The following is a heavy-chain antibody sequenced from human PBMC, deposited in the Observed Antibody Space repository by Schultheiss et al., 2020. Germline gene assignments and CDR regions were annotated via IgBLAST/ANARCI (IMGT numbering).Heavy chain of an antibody. V-gene: IGHV1-2*02. D-gene: IGHD1-26*01. CDR3: ARDGESGVGATYTFDS. CDR2: INPNSGNT. CDR1: GYTFTGYY. Sequence: ASVKVSCKASGYTFTGYYMHWVRQAPGQGLEWMGWINPNSGNTGYAQKFQGRVTMTRDTSISTAYMEMSRLRSDDTAVYYCARDGESGVGATYTFDSWGQGTLVTVSS. J-gene: IGHJ4*02.